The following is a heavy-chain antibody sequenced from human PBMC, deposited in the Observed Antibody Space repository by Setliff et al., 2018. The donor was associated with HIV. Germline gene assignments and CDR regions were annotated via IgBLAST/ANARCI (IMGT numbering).Heavy chain of an antibody. CDR1: SEYTFTNFD. V-gene: IGHV1-8*02. Sequence: ASVKVSCKASSEYTFTNFDINWVRQAPGQGLEWMGWMHPHSGNTDYTQKFQGRVTMTRNTSISTAYMELSSLRSEDAAVYYCASYYGSGAHYPYYYYMDVWGKGTTVTVS. D-gene: IGHD3-10*01. CDR3: ASYYGSGAHYPYYYYMDV. CDR2: MHPHSGNT. J-gene: IGHJ6*03.